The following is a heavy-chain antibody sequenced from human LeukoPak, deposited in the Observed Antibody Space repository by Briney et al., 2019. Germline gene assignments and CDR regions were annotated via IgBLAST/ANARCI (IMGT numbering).Heavy chain of an antibody. Sequence: SETLSLTCTVSGGSISSYYWSWIRQPPGKGLEWIGYIYYSGSTNYNPSLKSRVTISVDTSKNQFSLKLSSVTAADTAVYYCARDIPSGSHYHQFDPWGQGTLVTVSS. D-gene: IGHD1-26*01. CDR1: GGSISSYY. CDR3: ARDIPSGSHYHQFDP. CDR2: IYYSGST. V-gene: IGHV4-59*01. J-gene: IGHJ5*02.